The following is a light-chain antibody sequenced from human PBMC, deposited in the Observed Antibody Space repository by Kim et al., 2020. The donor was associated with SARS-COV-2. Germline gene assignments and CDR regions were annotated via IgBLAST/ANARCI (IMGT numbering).Light chain of an antibody. V-gene: IGKV3-15*01. Sequence: EIVMTQSPATLSMFPGERATLSCRASQSVSDNVAWYQQKPGQAPRLLIYDASTRATGIPARFSGSGSGTQFTLTISSLQSEDFAVYYCHQYNNWPLTFGGGTKVDIK. CDR1: QSVSDN. CDR3: HQYNNWPLT. CDR2: DAS. J-gene: IGKJ4*01.